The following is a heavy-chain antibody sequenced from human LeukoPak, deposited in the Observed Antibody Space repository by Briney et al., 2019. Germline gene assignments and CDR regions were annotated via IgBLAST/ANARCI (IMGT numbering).Heavy chain of an antibody. D-gene: IGHD6-13*01. CDR1: GGSISSYY. J-gene: IGHJ5*02. Sequence: SETLSLTCTVSGGSISSYYWSWIRQPPGKGLEWIGYIYYSGSTNYNPSLKSRDTISVDTSKNQFSLKLSSVTAADTAVYYCAREYSSSWYGWFDPWGQGTLVTVSS. CDR2: IYYSGST. V-gene: IGHV4-59*01. CDR3: AREYSSSWYGWFDP.